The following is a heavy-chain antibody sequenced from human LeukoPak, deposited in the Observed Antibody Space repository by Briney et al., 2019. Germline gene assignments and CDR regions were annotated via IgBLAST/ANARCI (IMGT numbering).Heavy chain of an antibody. J-gene: IGHJ4*02. V-gene: IGHV1-2*02. CDR3: ARGRNIEMTTMSGGSDY. D-gene: IGHD5-24*01. Sequence: GASVKVSCKASGYTFTDYYMHWVRQAPGQGLEWMGWLNPNSGDTNYAQKFQGRVSMTRDTSISTAYMDLSDLRSDVTAVYYCARGRNIEMTTMSGGSDYWGQGTLVTVSS. CDR1: GYTFTDYY. CDR2: LNPNSGDT.